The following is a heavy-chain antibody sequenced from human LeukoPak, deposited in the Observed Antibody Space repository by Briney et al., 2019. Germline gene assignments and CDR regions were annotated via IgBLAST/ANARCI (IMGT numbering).Heavy chain of an antibody. CDR1: GGIFSSYT. D-gene: IGHD2-8*02. V-gene: IGHV1-69*02. J-gene: IGHJ4*02. Sequence: SVKVSCKASGGIFSSYTFNWVRQAPGQGLEWMGRITPIPGITNYAETFQGRVTLTADTSTSTLYMELSSLRSEDTAVYYCARLLRAVDTGAYYFDYWGQGTLVTVSS. CDR2: ITPIPGIT. CDR3: ARLLRAVDTGAYYFDY.